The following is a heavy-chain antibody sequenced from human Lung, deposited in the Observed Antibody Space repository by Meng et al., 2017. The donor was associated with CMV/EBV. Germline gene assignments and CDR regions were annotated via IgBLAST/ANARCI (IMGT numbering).Heavy chain of an antibody. Sequence: GESLKISCAASGFTFSSHWMCWVRQAPGKGLEWVANIKADGSEKYYVDSVKGRLTVSRDNAKNSLYLQMNSLRAEDTAVYYCACNSGDCWGQGTLVTVSS. CDR1: GFTFSSHW. V-gene: IGHV3-7*01. CDR3: ACNSGDC. CDR2: IKADGSEK. D-gene: IGHD3-10*01. J-gene: IGHJ4*02.